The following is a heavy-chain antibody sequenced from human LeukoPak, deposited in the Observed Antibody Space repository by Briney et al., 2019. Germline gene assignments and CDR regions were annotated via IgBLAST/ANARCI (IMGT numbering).Heavy chain of an antibody. Sequence: PGGSLRLSCAASGFTFSSYAMSWVRQAPGKGLEWVSAISGSGGSTYYADSVKGRFTISRDNSKNTLYLQMNSLRAEDTAVYYCEKDSPPRRPFFVVVVDFFDYWGQGTLVTVSS. D-gene: IGHD3-22*01. J-gene: IGHJ4*02. CDR1: GFTFSSYA. CDR2: ISGSGGST. CDR3: EKDSPPRRPFFVVVVDFFDY. V-gene: IGHV3-23*01.